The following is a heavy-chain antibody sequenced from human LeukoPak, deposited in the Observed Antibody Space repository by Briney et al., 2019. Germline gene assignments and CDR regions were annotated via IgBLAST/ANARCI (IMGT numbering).Heavy chain of an antibody. V-gene: IGHV3-53*01. D-gene: IGHD3-10*01. Sequence: PGGSLRLSCAASGFTVSSNYMSWVRQAPGKGLEWVSVIYSGGSTYYADSVKGRFTISRDNSKNTLYLQMNSLRAEDTAVYYCARGGSGSYEPAAFDIWGQGTMVTVSS. J-gene: IGHJ3*02. CDR1: GFTVSSNY. CDR3: ARGGSGSYEPAAFDI. CDR2: IYSGGST.